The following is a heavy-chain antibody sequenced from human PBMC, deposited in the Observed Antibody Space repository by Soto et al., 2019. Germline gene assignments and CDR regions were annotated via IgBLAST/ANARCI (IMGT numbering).Heavy chain of an antibody. CDR2: ITPIFGTV. J-gene: IGHJ5*02. D-gene: IGHD3-16*01. Sequence: QVKLVQSGAEVKQPGSSVKVSCKASGGTFSSYSFSWVRQAPGQGLEWMGGITPIFGTVHYAQNFRGRVTLTADKSKNIVHMELSSLRSEDTSVFYCAREGDTREGRGVFFSWGQGTLVTVSS. CDR3: AREGDTREGRGVFFS. V-gene: IGHV1-69*06. CDR1: GGTFSSYS.